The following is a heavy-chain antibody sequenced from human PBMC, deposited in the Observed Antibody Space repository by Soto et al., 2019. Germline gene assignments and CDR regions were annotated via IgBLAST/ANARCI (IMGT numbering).Heavy chain of an antibody. CDR3: ARVYSGSYSDS. J-gene: IGHJ4*02. Sequence: PSETLSLTCAVSGASIRSNNRWSWVRQSPGKGLEWIGEIFHSGSTNYNPSLKTRLTISVDKSKNQFSLKLSSVTAADTAVYYCARVYSGSYSDSWGRGSLVTVSS. CDR1: GASIRSNNR. CDR2: IFHSGST. V-gene: IGHV4-4*02. D-gene: IGHD1-26*01.